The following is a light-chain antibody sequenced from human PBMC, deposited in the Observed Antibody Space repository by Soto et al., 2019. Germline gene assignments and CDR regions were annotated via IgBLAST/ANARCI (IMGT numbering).Light chain of an antibody. J-gene: IGLJ2*01. CDR3: SSYAGSTAVVV. V-gene: IGLV2-23*02. CDR1: RSDVGSYNL. Sequence: QSVLTQPASVSGSPGQSITIPCTGTRSDVGSYNLVSWYQQHPGQAPKLIIYEVTKRPSGVSFRLSGSKSGNTASLTISGLQAEDEADYYCSSYAGSTAVVVFGGRTKLTVL. CDR2: EVT.